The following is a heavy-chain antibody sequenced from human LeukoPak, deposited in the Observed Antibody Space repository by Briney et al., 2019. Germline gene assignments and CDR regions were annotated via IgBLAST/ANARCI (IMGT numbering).Heavy chain of an antibody. V-gene: IGHV1-2*02. CDR2: TNPSTGGT. Sequence: GASVKVSCKTSGYTFTGSYLHWVRQVPGPGLELMCWTNPSTGGTKSAQQFVGRVTMTRDTSNTTGYLELRSLRLDDTATYYCARGGAFCSITTCHEFDHWGQGTLVIVSS. J-gene: IGHJ4*02. CDR3: ARGGAFCSITTCHEFDH. D-gene: IGHD2-2*01. CDR1: GYTFTGSY.